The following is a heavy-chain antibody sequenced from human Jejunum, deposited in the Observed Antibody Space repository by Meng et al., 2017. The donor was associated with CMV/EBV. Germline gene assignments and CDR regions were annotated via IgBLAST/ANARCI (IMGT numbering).Heavy chain of an antibody. CDR1: YPFPCYD. J-gene: IGHJ4*02. Sequence: YPFPCYDIHWVRPATGPGLEWMGWMNPNSGNTGYAQKFQGRVTMTRNTSISTAYMELSSLRSEDTAVYYCAREFTIFGVVIMSGYWGQGTRGTVSS. CDR2: MNPNSGNT. V-gene: IGHV1-8*01. D-gene: IGHD3-3*01. CDR3: AREFTIFGVVIMSGY.